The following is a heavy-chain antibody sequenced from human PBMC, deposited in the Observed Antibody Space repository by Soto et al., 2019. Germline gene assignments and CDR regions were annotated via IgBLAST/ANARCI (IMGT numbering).Heavy chain of an antibody. J-gene: IGHJ4*02. D-gene: IGHD3-16*02. CDR3: ARGKLSDYVWGSYRYHFDD. V-gene: IGHV4-34*01. Sequence: PSETLSLTCAVYGGYFSGYYWSWIRQPPGKGLEWIGEINHSGSTNYNPSLKSRVTISVDTSKNQFSLKLSSVTAADTAVYYCARGKLSDYVWGSYRYHFDDWGQGTVVTVSS. CDR2: INHSGST. CDR1: GGYFSGYY.